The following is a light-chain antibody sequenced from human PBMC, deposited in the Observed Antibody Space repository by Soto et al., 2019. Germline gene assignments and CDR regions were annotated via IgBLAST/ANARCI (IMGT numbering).Light chain of an antibody. Sequence: ETVLTQSPATLSLSPGERATLSCRASQSVGSSLAWYQQKPGQAPRLLIYGASNRATGIPDRFSGSGSGTDFTLTISRLEPEDFAVYYCQQYGSSGTFGQGTKVDIK. V-gene: IGKV3-20*01. CDR1: QSVGSS. J-gene: IGKJ1*01. CDR3: QQYGSSGT. CDR2: GAS.